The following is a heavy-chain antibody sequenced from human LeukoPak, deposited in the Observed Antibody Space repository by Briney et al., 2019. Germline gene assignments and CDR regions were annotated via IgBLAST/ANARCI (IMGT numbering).Heavy chain of an antibody. CDR2: FDPEDGET. CDR3: ATFIAAAGRRYYFDY. V-gene: IGHV1-24*01. D-gene: IGHD6-13*01. Sequence: ASVTVSCKVTGYTLTELSMHWVRQAPGKGLEWMGGFDPEDGETIYAQKFQGRVTMTEDTSTDTAYMELSSLRSEDTAVYYCATFIAAAGRRYYFDYWGQGTLVTVSS. CDR1: GYTLTELS. J-gene: IGHJ4*02.